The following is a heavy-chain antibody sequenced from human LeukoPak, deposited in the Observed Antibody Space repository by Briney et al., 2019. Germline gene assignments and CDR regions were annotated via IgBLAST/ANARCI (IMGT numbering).Heavy chain of an antibody. V-gene: IGHV3-23*01. Sequence: GGSLSLSCATSAFTFSSIARSWVGQAQGKGLEWFFSTSGRGANTHCADTVKGGFTSSGDYSKNTLNLQMNSLRAEDTAVYYCAKSGRVFDTSGYYWFPNWGQGILVTVSS. J-gene: IGHJ4*02. CDR1: AFTFSSIA. CDR3: AKSGRVFDTSGYYWFPN. D-gene: IGHD3-22*01. CDR2: TSGRGANT.